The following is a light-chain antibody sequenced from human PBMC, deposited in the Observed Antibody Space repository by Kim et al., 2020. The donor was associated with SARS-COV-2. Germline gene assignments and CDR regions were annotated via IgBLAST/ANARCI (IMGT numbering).Light chain of an antibody. J-gene: IGKJ1*01. CDR2: GAS. Sequence: PGQRAHLCCRAGQGVGSSYLAWYQQKPGQAPRRLIYGASSRATGIPGRFSGSGSGTDFTLAISRLEPEDFAVYYCQQYGSSPPWTFGQGTKVDIK. CDR3: QQYGSSPPWT. V-gene: IGKV3-20*01. CDR1: QGVGSSY.